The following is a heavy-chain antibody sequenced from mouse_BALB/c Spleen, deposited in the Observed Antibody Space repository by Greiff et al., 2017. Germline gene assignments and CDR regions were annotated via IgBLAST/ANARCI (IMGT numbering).Heavy chain of an antibody. CDR3: TREYDAYFDY. D-gene: IGHD2-3*01. CDR2: ISSGGSYT. Sequence: EVMLVESGGGLVKPGGSLKLSCAASGFTFSSYTMSWVRQTPEKRLEWVATISSGGSYTYYPDSVKGRFTISRDNAKNTLYLQMSSLKSEDTAMYYCTREYDAYFDYWGQGTTLTVSS. V-gene: IGHV5-6-4*01. CDR1: GFTFSSYT. J-gene: IGHJ2*01.